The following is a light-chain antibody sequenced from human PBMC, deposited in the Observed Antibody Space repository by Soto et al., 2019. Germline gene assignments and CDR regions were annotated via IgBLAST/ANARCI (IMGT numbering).Light chain of an antibody. CDR2: AES. CDR3: QKYDGAPKT. Sequence: DIQLTQSPSFLSASVGDRVTITCRASQGIAGSLAWYQQKPGKPPKLLIYAESTLQSGVPSRFSGSGSGTDFTLTISSLQPEDVATYYCQKYDGAPKTFGQGTKVEIK. CDR1: QGIAGS. V-gene: IGKV1-27*01. J-gene: IGKJ1*01.